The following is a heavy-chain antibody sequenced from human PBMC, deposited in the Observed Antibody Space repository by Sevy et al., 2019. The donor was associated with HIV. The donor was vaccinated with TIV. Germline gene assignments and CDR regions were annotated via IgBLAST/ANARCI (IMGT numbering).Heavy chain of an antibody. CDR2: INHSGST. Sequence: KQSQTLSLTCAVYGGSFSGYYWSWIRQPPGKGLEWIGEINHSGSTNYNPSLKSRVTISVDTSKNQFSLKLSSVTAADTAVYYCARGRSRFDPWGQGTLVTVSS. CDR3: ARGRSRFDP. J-gene: IGHJ5*02. D-gene: IGHD1-26*01. V-gene: IGHV4-34*01. CDR1: GGSFSGYY.